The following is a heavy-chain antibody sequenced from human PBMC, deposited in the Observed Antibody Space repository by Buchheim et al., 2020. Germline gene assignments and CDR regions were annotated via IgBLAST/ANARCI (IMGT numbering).Heavy chain of an antibody. D-gene: IGHD2-21*02. Sequence: EEQLVESGGGLVKPGGSLRLSCAASGFTFSDAWMNWVRQAPGKGLEWVGRIKREAEGGTAEYAAPVRGRFTLPRDDSTDTLYLQMNSLRAEDTAVYYCTTSTVVSATYWYFNVWGRGTL. CDR1: GFTFSDAW. CDR2: IKREAEGGTA. J-gene: IGHJ2*01. V-gene: IGHV3-15*07. CDR3: TTSTVVSATYWYFNV.